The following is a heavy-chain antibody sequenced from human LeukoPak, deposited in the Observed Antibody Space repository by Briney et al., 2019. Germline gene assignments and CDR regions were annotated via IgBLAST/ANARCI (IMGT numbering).Heavy chain of an antibody. J-gene: IGHJ6*04. Sequence: PGGSLRLSCAASGFTVSSNYMSWVRQAPGKGLEWVSVIYSGGTTYYADSVKGRFTISRDNSKNTLYLQMNSLRAEDTAVYYCARDLRSSWGGGMDVWGKGTTVTVSS. CDR3: ARDLRSSWGGGMDV. V-gene: IGHV3-53*01. CDR2: IYSGGTT. D-gene: IGHD6-13*01. CDR1: GFTVSSNY.